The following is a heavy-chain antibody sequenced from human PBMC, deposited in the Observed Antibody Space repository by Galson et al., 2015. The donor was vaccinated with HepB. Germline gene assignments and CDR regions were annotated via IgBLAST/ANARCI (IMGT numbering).Heavy chain of an antibody. J-gene: IGHJ6*02. CDR3: ARICGGDCPYGDYYGMDV. Sequence: SVKVSCKASGGTFSSYTISWVRQAPGQGLEWMGRIIPILGIANYAQKFQGRVTITADKSTSTAYMELSSLRSEDTAVYYCARICGGDCPYGDYYGMDVWGQGTTVTVSS. CDR2: IIPILGIA. D-gene: IGHD2-21*02. CDR1: GGTFSSYT. V-gene: IGHV1-69*02.